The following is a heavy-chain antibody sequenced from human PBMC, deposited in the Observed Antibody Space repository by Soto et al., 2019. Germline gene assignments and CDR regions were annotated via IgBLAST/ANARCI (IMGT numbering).Heavy chain of an antibody. V-gene: IGHV5-51*01. CDR3: VRRPGISGIRDPFDY. D-gene: IGHD1-20*01. Sequence: LKISCKGSGYSFSGYWIGWVRQMPGRGLDWMGIIYPGDSDIRYSPSFQGQVTISADKSISTAYLQWSSLKASDTAMYYCVRRPGISGIRDPFDYWGQGTLVTVSS. CDR2: IYPGDSDI. J-gene: IGHJ4*02. CDR1: GYSFSGYW.